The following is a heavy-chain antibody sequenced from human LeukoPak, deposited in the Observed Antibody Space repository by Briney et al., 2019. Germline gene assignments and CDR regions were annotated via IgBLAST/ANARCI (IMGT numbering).Heavy chain of an antibody. J-gene: IGHJ4*02. V-gene: IGHV4-34*01. Sequence: SETLSLTCAVYAESFSDYYWSWIRQPPGKGLEWIGEINHSGSTNYNPSLKTRVTISIDTSNNQFSLKLSSVTAADTAVYYCARGRGVKYNSDRIYSFDYWGQGTLVTVSS. CDR3: ARGRGVKYNSDRIYSFDY. CDR2: INHSGST. CDR1: AESFSDYY. D-gene: IGHD1-1*01.